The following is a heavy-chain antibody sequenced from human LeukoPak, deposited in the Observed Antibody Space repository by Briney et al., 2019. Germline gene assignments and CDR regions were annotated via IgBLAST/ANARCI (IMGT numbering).Heavy chain of an antibody. Sequence: SGTLSLTCAVSGGSISSYYWSWIRQPAGKGLEWIGRIYTSGSTNYNPSLKSRVTMSVDTSKNQFSLKLSSVTAADTAVYYCARMFVVVVPAGLRTHSWFDPWGQGTLVTVSS. J-gene: IGHJ5*02. CDR3: ARMFVVVVPAGLRTHSWFDP. V-gene: IGHV4-4*07. CDR1: GGSISSYY. CDR2: IYTSGST. D-gene: IGHD2-2*01.